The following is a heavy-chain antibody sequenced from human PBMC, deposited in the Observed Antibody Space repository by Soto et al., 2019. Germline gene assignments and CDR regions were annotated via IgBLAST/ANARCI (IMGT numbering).Heavy chain of an antibody. D-gene: IGHD5-12*01. J-gene: IGHJ6*02. CDR1: GFSFSSYA. V-gene: IGHV3-30-3*01. CDR2: ISYDGSNK. CDR3: ASSRSGYDFSYYGMDV. Sequence: GESLSLSCAASGFSFSSYATHWVRQAPGKGLEWVAVISYDGSNKYYADSVKGRFTISRDNSKNTLYLQMNSLRAEDTAVYYCASSRSGYDFSYYGMDVWGQGTTVTVSS.